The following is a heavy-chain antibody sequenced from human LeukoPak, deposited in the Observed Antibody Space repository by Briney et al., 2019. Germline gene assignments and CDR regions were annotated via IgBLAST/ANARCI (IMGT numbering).Heavy chain of an antibody. CDR1: GGSISSYY. CDR3: ARDRSYCSGGSCYSYYYYYYMDV. Sequence: SETLSLTCTVSGGSISSYYWSWIRQPAGKGLEWIGRIYASGSTNYNPSLKSRVTMSVDTSKNQFSLKLSSVTAADTAVYYCARDRSYCSGGSCYSYYYYYYMDVWGKGTTVTVSS. V-gene: IGHV4-4*07. CDR2: IYASGST. D-gene: IGHD2-15*01. J-gene: IGHJ6*03.